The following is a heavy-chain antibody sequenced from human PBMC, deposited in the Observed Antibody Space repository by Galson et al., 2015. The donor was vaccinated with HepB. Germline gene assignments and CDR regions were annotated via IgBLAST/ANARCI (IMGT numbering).Heavy chain of an antibody. CDR1: GFTFSSYS. V-gene: IGHV3-48*02. J-gene: IGHJ6*02. D-gene: IGHD3-10*01. CDR2: ISSSSSTI. Sequence: SLRLSCAASGFTFSSYSMNWVRQAPGKGLEWVSYISSSSSTIYYADSVKGRFTISRDNAKNSLYLQMNSLRDEDTAVYYCARELALRYYGSGSYGPGDYYYYYGMDVWGQGTTVTVSS. CDR3: ARELALRYYGSGSYGPGDYYYYYGMDV.